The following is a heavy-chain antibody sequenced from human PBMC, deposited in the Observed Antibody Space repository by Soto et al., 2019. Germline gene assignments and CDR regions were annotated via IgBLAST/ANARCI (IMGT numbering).Heavy chain of an antibody. V-gene: IGHV4-34*01. CDR1: GGSISSYY. J-gene: IGHJ4*02. CDR2: INHSGST. Sequence: SETLSLTCTVSGGSISSYYWSWIRQPPGKGLEWIGEINHSGSTNYNPSLKSRVTISVDTSKNQFSLKLTSVTAADTAVYYCARFPSDYWGPGTLVTVSA. CDR3: ARFPSDY.